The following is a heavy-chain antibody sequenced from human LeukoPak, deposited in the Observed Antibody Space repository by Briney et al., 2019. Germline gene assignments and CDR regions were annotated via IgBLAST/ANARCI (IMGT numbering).Heavy chain of an antibody. J-gene: IGHJ4*02. CDR2: ISGYNDNA. CDR3: ARDGNDVMDY. D-gene: IGHD1-1*01. Sequence: GASVKVSCKASGYIFINYGISWVRQAPGQGLEWVGWISGYNDNAHYAQKLQGRVTMTREASTSTVYMELRSLSSDDTAIYYCARDGNDVMDYWGQGTLVTVSS. CDR1: GYIFINYG. V-gene: IGHV1-18*01.